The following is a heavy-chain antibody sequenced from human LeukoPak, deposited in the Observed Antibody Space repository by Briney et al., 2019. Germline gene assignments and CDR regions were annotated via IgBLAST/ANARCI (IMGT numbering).Heavy chain of an antibody. Sequence: PGGSLRLSCAASGFTFDDYAMHWVRQAPGKGVEWVSGISWNSGSIGYADSVKGRFTISRDNAKNSLYLQMNSLRAEDTALYYCAKDTYSSIVVVAPGYWGQGTLVTVSS. CDR3: AKDTYSSIVVVAPGY. J-gene: IGHJ4*02. CDR1: GFTFDDYA. CDR2: ISWNSGSI. D-gene: IGHD2-15*01. V-gene: IGHV3-9*01.